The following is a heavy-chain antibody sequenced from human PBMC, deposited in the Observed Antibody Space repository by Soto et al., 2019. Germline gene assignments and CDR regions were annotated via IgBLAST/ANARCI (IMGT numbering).Heavy chain of an antibody. CDR3: ARTRTRGTRFDY. V-gene: IGHV4-4*02. CDR2: VYHSGST. D-gene: IGHD1-1*01. CDR1: GGSISTSNW. J-gene: IGHJ4*02. Sequence: QVQLQESGPGLVKPSGTLSLTCAVSGGSISTSNWWSWVRQPPGKGLEWIGEVYHSGSTNYNPSFKCRVSMSVAKSKNQFALRLNSVTAADTALYYCARTRTRGTRFDYWGQGSLVTVSS.